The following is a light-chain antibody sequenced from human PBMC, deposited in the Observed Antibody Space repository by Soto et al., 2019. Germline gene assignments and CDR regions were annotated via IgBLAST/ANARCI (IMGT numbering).Light chain of an antibody. CDR1: QSISMY. J-gene: IGKJ2*01. CDR2: GAS. CDR3: QQSYSTFRT. Sequence: DIQMTQSPSSLSASVGDRVTITCRASQSISMYLTWYQQKPGKAPKLLIYGASSLQSGVPSRFSGSGSGTDFTLTINSLQPEDIATYYCQQSYSTFRTFGQVTKLEIK. V-gene: IGKV1-39*01.